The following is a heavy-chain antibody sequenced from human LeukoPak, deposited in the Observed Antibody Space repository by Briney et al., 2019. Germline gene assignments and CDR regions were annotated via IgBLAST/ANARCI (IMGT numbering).Heavy chain of an antibody. J-gene: IGHJ6*03. CDR2: IIPIFGTA. V-gene: IGHV1-69*05. CDR3: ARGRYDFWRAYYYYYMDV. D-gene: IGHD3-3*01. Sequence: SVKVSCKASGGTFSSYAISWVRQAPGQGLEWMGGIIPIFGTANYAQKFQGRVTITTDESTSTAYMELSSLRSEDTAVYYCARGRYDFWRAYYYYYMDVWGKGTTVTVSS. CDR1: GGTFSSYA.